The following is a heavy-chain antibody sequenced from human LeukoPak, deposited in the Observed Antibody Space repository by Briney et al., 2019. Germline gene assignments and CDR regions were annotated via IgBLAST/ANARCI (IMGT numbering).Heavy chain of an antibody. CDR1: GDSISSSSYY. D-gene: IGHD1-14*01. CDR2: IYYSGST. J-gene: IGHJ3*02. Sequence: PSETLSLTCTVSGDSISSSSYYWGWIRQPPGKGLEWIGYIYYSGSTYYNPSLKSRVTISVDTSKNQFSLKLSSVTAADTAVYYCAREERGRLEPDAFDIWGQGTMVTVSS. CDR3: AREERGRLEPDAFDI. V-gene: IGHV4-30-4*01.